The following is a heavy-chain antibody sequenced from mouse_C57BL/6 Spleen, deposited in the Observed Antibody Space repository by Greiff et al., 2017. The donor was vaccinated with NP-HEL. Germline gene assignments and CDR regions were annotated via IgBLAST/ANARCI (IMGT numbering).Heavy chain of an antibody. CDR2: INPNNGGT. V-gene: IGHV1-26*01. J-gene: IGHJ2*01. Sequence: EVQLQQSGPELVKPGASVKISCKASGYTFTDYYMNWVKQSHGKSLEWIGDINPNNGGTSYNQKFKGKATLTVDKSSSTAYMELRRLTSEDSAVYYCARGYPDYWGQGTTLTVSS. CDR1: GYTFTDYY. CDR3: ARGYPDY.